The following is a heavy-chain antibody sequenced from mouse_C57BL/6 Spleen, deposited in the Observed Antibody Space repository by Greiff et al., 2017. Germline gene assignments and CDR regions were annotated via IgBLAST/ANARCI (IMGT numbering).Heavy chain of an antibody. J-gene: IGHJ3*01. D-gene: IGHD2-4*01. CDR3: ARGGYYDYDFAWFAY. Sequence: QVQLKESGPELVKPGASVKLSCKASGYTFTSYDINWVKQRPGQGLEWIGWIYPRDGSTKYNEKFKGKATLTVDTSSSTAYMELHSLTSDDSAVYFCARGGYYDYDFAWFAYWGQGTLVTVSA. CDR1: GYTFTSYD. CDR2: IYPRDGST. V-gene: IGHV1-85*01.